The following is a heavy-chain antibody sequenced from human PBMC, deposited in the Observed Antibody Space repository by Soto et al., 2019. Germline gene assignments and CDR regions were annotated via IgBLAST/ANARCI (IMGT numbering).Heavy chain of an antibody. V-gene: IGHV4-59*01. Sequence: QVQLQESGPGLVKPSETLSLTCTVSGGSISSYYRSWIRQPPGKGLEWIGYIYYSGSTNYNPSLKSRVTISVDTSKNQFSLKLSSVTAADTAVYYCAREIYDFWSGPMRGMDVWGQGTTVTVSS. CDR2: IYYSGST. CDR3: AREIYDFWSGPMRGMDV. D-gene: IGHD3-3*01. CDR1: GGSISSYY. J-gene: IGHJ6*02.